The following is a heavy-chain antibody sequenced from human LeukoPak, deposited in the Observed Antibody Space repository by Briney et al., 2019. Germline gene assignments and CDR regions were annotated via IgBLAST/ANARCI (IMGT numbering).Heavy chain of an antibody. J-gene: IGHJ4*02. CDR2: ISYDGSNK. CDR1: GFTFSSYA. CDR3: ARDPHYDITLDY. V-gene: IGHV3-30-3*01. D-gene: IGHD3-9*01. Sequence: PGGSLRLSCAASGFTFSSYAMPWVRQAPGKGLEWVAVISYDGSNKYYADSVKGRFTISRDNSKNTLYLQMNSLRAEDTAVYYCARDPHYDITLDYWGQGTLVTVSS.